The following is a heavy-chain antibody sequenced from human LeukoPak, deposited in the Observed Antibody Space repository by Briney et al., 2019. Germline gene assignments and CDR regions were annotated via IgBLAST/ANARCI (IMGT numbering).Heavy chain of an antibody. D-gene: IGHD3-10*01. CDR1: GFTFIDAW. CDR3: ASYYYGSGTSLGY. V-gene: IGHV3-7*01. Sequence: GGSLRLSCAASGFTFIDAWMTWVRQAPGKGLEWVANINPASSEKYYVGSVKGRFTISRDNAKNSLYLQMNSLRAEDTAVYYCASYYYGSGTSLGYWGQGTLVTVSS. J-gene: IGHJ4*02. CDR2: INPASSEK.